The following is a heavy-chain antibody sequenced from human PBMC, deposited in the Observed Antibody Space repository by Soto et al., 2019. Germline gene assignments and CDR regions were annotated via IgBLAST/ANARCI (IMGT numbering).Heavy chain of an antibody. CDR1: GFTFSSYG. D-gene: IGHD3-16*01. J-gene: IGHJ6*02. CDR2: ISYDGSNK. Sequence: GGSLRLSCAASGFTFSSYGTHWVRQAPGKGLEWVAVISYDGSNKYYADSVKGRFTISRDNSKNTLYLQMNSLRAEDTAVYYCAKDQASPIGIWDYYYYGMDVWGQGSTVTFS. CDR3: AKDQASPIGIWDYYYYGMDV. V-gene: IGHV3-30*18.